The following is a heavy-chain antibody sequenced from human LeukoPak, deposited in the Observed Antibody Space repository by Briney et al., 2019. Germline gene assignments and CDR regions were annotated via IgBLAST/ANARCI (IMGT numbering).Heavy chain of an antibody. CDR3: ARGQVAYGDPSNWFDP. V-gene: IGHV3-23*01. CDR2: ISGSGGST. CDR1: GFTFSSYA. D-gene: IGHD4-17*01. J-gene: IGHJ5*02. Sequence: QSGGSLRLSCAASGFTFSSYAMSWVRQAPGKGLEWVSAISGSGGSTYYADSVKGRFTISRDNSKNTLYLQMNSLRAEDTAVYYCARGQVAYGDPSNWFDPWGQGTLVTVSS.